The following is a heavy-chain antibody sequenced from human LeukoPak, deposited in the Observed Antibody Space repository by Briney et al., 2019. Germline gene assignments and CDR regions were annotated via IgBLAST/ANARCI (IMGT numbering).Heavy chain of an antibody. CDR2: INPNSGGT. V-gene: IGHV1-2*02. J-gene: IGHJ4*02. D-gene: IGHD5-18*01. CDR1: GYTFTGYY. CDR3: ARGHYRGYSYGLNIDY. Sequence: ASVKVSCKASGYTFTGYYMHWVRQAPGQGLEWMGWINPNSGGTNYAQKFQGGVTMTRDTSISTAYMELSRLRSDDTAVYYCARGHYRGYSYGLNIDYWGQGTLVTVSS.